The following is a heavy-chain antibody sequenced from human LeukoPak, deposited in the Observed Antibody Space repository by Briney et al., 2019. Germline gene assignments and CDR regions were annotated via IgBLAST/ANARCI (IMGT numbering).Heavy chain of an antibody. Sequence: SVTVSCKASGYTFTGYYMHWVRQAPGQGLEWMGGIIPIFGTANYAQKFQGRVTITADESTSTAYMELSSLRSEDTAVYYCARDSFYDSSGYYAWGQGTLVTVSS. CDR1: GYTFTGYY. J-gene: IGHJ5*02. CDR2: IIPIFGTA. V-gene: IGHV1-69*13. D-gene: IGHD3-22*01. CDR3: ARDSFYDSSGYYA.